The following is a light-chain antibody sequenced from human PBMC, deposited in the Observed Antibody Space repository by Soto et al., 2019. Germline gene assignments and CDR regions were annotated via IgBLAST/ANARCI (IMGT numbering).Light chain of an antibody. CDR3: AAWDDSLNGRGV. CDR1: SSNIGSNT. Sequence: QSVLTQPPSASGTPGQRVTISCSGSSSNIGSNTVNWHQQLPGTAPKLLIYSNNQRPSGVPDRFSGSRSGTSASLAISGLQSEDEGDYYCAAWDDSLNGRGVFGGGTKVTVL. V-gene: IGLV1-44*01. CDR2: SNN. J-gene: IGLJ3*02.